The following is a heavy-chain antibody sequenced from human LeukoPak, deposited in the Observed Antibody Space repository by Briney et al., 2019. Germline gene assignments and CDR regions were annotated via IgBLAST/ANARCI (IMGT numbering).Heavy chain of an antibody. CDR1: GGSFSGYY. V-gene: IGHV4-34*01. J-gene: IGHJ6*04. D-gene: IGHD3-10*01. CDR2: INHSGST. Sequence: SETLSLTCAVYGGSFSGYYWSWICQPPGKGLERIGEINHSGSTNYNPSLKSRVTISVDTSKNQFSLKLSSVTAADTAVYYCARGPRRITMVRGVIVGMDVWGKGTTVTVSS. CDR3: ARGPRRITMVRGVIVGMDV.